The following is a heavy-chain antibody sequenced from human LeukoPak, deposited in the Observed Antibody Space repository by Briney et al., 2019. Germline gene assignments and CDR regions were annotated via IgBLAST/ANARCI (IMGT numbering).Heavy chain of an antibody. D-gene: IGHD4-11*01. CDR2: IYPDDSET. Sequence: GESLKISCKGSGYIFNTYWIGWVRQMPGEGLELMGIIYPDDSETRYRPSFQGQVTISADKSISTAYLQWSSLKASDTAIYYCARHTRYSSSSRVFEYWGQGTLVTVSS. CDR1: GYIFNTYW. J-gene: IGHJ4*02. CDR3: ARHTRYSSSSRVFEY. V-gene: IGHV5-51*01.